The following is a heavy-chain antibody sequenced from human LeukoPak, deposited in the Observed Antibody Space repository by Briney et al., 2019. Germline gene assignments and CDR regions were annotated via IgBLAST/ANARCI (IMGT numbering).Heavy chain of an antibody. J-gene: IGHJ5*02. V-gene: IGHV3-74*01. CDR3: VRAPATVKFDP. CDR1: GFTFSSYW. Sequence: GGSLRPSCAASGFTFSSYWMHWVRQSPGKGLMWVSRINSDGTTTRYADSVKGRFTISRDNAKNTLYLQINSLRAEDTAVYYCVRAPATVKFDPWGQGTLVTVSS. CDR2: INSDGTTT. D-gene: IGHD3-16*02.